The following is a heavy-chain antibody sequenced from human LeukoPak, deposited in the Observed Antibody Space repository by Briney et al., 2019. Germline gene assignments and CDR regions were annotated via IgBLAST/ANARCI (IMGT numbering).Heavy chain of an antibody. CDR3: ARAIRPGDAFDI. Sequence: GGSLRLSCAASGFTFSSYGMSWVRQAPGKGLEWVSAISGSGGSTYYADSVKGRFTISRDNSKNTLYLQMNSLRAEDTAVYYCARAIRPGDAFDIWGQGTMVTVSS. CDR2: ISGSGGST. D-gene: IGHD2-2*01. CDR1: GFTFSSYG. J-gene: IGHJ3*02. V-gene: IGHV3-23*01.